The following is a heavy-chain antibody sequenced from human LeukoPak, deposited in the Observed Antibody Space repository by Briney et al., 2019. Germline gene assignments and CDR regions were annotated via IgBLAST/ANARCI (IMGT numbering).Heavy chain of an antibody. CDR1: GFTFSNYW. J-gene: IGHJ2*01. D-gene: IGHD3-22*01. Sequence: GGSLRLSCAASGFTFSNYWMSWVRQAPGKGLEWLASINQDGSEIYYVDSVKGRFTISRDNGKNSLYLQINSLRADDTAVYYCARDQGSMIVVRTTSWFFDLWGRGTLVTVSS. CDR3: ARDQGSMIVVRTTSWFFDL. CDR2: INQDGSEI. V-gene: IGHV3-7*01.